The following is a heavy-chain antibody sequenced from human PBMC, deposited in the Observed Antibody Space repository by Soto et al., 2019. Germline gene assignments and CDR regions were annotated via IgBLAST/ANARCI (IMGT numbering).Heavy chain of an antibody. V-gene: IGHV3-30*18. CDR2: ISYDGSNK. CDR3: AKDYFPSTRRYYFDY. D-gene: IGHD3-10*01. Sequence: GGSLRLSCAASGFTFSSYGMHWVRQAPGKGLEWVAVISYDGSNKYYADSVKGRFTISRDNSKNTLYLQMNSLRAEDTAVYYCAKDYFPSTRRYYFDYWGQGTLVTVSS. J-gene: IGHJ4*02. CDR1: GFTFSSYG.